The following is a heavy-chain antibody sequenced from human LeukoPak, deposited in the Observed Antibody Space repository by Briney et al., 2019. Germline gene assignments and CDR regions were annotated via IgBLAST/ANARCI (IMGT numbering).Heavy chain of an antibody. Sequence: PSETLSLTCTVSGGSLTTIPYNWGWIRQPPGKGLEWIGTISYVGTTYYEPSLKSRVTMSIDTSKNQFSLNLNSATAADTAVYYCARHPTGYPNWFDSWGQGTLVIVSS. CDR1: GGSLTTIPYN. J-gene: IGHJ5*01. CDR3: ARHPTGYPNWFDS. V-gene: IGHV4-39*01. CDR2: ISYVGTT. D-gene: IGHD3-9*01.